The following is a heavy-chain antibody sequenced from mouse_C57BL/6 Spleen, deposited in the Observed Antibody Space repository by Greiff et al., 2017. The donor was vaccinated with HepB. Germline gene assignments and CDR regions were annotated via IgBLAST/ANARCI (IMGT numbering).Heavy chain of an antibody. CDR2: IYPGDGDT. CDR1: GYAFSSSW. J-gene: IGHJ2*01. CDR3: ARSAYGNVY. D-gene: IGHD2-1*01. Sequence: QVQLQQSGPELVKPGASVKISCKASGYAFSSSWMNWVKQRPGKGLEWIGRIYPGDGDTNYNGKFKGKATLTADKSSSTAYMQLSSLTSEDSAVYFCARSAYGNVYWGQGTTLTVSS. V-gene: IGHV1-82*01.